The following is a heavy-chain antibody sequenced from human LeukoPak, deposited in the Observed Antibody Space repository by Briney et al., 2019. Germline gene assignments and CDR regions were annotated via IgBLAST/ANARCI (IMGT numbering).Heavy chain of an antibody. J-gene: IGHJ4*02. D-gene: IGHD3-10*01. V-gene: IGHV1-18*01. CDR2: ISAYNGNT. Sequence: GASVKVSCKASGYTFTSYGISWVRQAPGQGLEWMGWISAYNGNTNYAQKLQGRVTMTTDTSTSTAYMELRSLRSDDTAVYYCARSRRKVLLWFGGPGPFDYWGQGTLVTVSS. CDR3: ARSRRKVLLWFGGPGPFDY. CDR1: GYTFTSYG.